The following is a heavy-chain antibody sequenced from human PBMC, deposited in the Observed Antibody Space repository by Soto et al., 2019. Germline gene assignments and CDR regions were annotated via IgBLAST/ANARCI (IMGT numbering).Heavy chain of an antibody. CDR3: ARGHSGSAETLNYFDY. CDR1: GGTFSSYA. CDR2: IIPIFGTA. Sequence: QVQLVQSGAEVKKPGSSVKVSCKASGGTFSSYAISWVRQAPGQGLEWMGGIIPIFGTANYAQKFQGRVTITADDSTSTAYMELSSLRSEDTAVYYCARGHSGSAETLNYFDYWGQGTLVTVSS. V-gene: IGHV1-69*12. J-gene: IGHJ4*02. D-gene: IGHD2-15*01.